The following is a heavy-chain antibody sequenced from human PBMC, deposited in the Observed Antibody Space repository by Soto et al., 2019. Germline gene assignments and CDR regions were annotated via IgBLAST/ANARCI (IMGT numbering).Heavy chain of an antibody. Sequence: PSETLSLTCTVSGGSISSYYWSWIRQPPGKGLEWIGYIYYSGSTNYNPSLKSRVTISVDTSKNQFSLKLSSVTAADTAVYYCAREVSRSLGSFDIWGQGTMVTVS. CDR3: AREVSRSLGSFDI. CDR1: GGSISSYY. V-gene: IGHV4-59*01. CDR2: IYYSGST. D-gene: IGHD5-12*01. J-gene: IGHJ3*02.